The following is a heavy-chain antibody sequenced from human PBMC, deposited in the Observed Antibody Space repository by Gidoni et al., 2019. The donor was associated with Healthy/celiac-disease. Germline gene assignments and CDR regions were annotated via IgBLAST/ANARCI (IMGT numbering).Heavy chain of an antibody. V-gene: IGHV1-18*01. J-gene: IGHJ5*02. CDR1: GYTFTSYG. D-gene: IGHD2-2*01. CDR3: ASIYCSSTSCYDWFDP. CDR2: ISAYNGNT. Sequence: QVQLVQSGAEVKKPGASVTVSCTASGYTFTSYGISWVRQAPGQGLEWMGWISAYNGNTNYAQKLQGRVTMTTDTSTSTAYMELRSLRSDDTAVYYCASIYCSSTSCYDWFDPWGQGTLVTVSS.